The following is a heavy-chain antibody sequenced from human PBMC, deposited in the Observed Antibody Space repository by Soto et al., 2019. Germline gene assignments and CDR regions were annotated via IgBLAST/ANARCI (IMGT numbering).Heavy chain of an antibody. CDR1: GFSLSNARMG. Sequence: SGPTLVNPTETLTLTCTVSGFSLSNARMGVSWIRQPPGKALEWLAHIFSNDEKSYSTSLKSGLTISKDTSKSQVVLTMTNMDPVDTATYYCARIRGSVLRYFDWLLYPGPFDYWGQGTLVTVSS. V-gene: IGHV2-26*01. D-gene: IGHD3-9*01. CDR3: ARIRGSVLRYFDWLLYPGPFDY. CDR2: IFSNDEK. J-gene: IGHJ4*02.